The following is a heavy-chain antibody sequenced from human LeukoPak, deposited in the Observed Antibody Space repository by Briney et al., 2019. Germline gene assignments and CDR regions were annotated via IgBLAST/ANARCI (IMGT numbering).Heavy chain of an antibody. Sequence: PSGGSLRLSCVASGLTFDDYGMSWVRQAPGKGLEWVSGINWNGGTTTYADSVKGRFTISRDNSKNTLYLQMNSLRAEDTAVFYCAKVSGFKITFGGVIDWGQGTPVTVSS. D-gene: IGHD3-16*02. CDR3: AKVSGFKITFGGVID. CDR2: INWNGGTT. CDR1: GLTFDDYG. J-gene: IGHJ4*02. V-gene: IGHV3-20*04.